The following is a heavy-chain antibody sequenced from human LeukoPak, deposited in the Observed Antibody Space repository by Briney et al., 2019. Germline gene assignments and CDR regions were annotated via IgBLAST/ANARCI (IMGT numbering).Heavy chain of an antibody. CDR1: GFTFSDHY. D-gene: IGHD1-14*01. CDR2: ISYDGGNK. J-gene: IGHJ4*02. CDR3: ARSYQRYYFDY. Sequence: PGGSLRLSCAASGFTFSDHYMDWVRQAPGKGLEWVAIISYDGGNKYYADSVKGRFTISRDNSKNTLFLQMNSLRAEDTAVYFCARSYQRYYFDYWGQGTLVTVSS. V-gene: IGHV3-30*03.